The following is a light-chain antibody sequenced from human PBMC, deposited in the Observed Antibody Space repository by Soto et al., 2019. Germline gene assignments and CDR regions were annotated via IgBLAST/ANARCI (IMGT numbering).Light chain of an antibody. CDR1: KLGDKY. V-gene: IGLV3-1*01. CDR2: QDS. J-gene: IGLJ2*01. CDR3: QAWDSSTVV. Sequence: SYELTQPPSVSVSPGQTASITCSGDKLGDKYACWYQRKPGQSPVLVIYQDSKRPSGIPERFSGSNSGNTATLTISGTQAMDEADYYCQAWDSSTVVFGGGTKLTV.